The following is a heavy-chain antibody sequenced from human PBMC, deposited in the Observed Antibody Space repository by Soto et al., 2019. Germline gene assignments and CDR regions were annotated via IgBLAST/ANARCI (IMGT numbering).Heavy chain of an antibody. CDR1: GGSISSSNW. CDR2: IYHSGST. CDR3: AKFPDYGGNLLDPYYFDY. Sequence: SETLSLTCAVSGGSISSSNWWSWVRQPPGKGLEWIGEIYHSGSTNYNPSLKSRVTISVDKSKNQFSLKLSSVTAADTAVYYCAKFPDYGGNLLDPYYFDYWGQGTLVTVSS. D-gene: IGHD4-17*01. J-gene: IGHJ4*02. V-gene: IGHV4-4*02.